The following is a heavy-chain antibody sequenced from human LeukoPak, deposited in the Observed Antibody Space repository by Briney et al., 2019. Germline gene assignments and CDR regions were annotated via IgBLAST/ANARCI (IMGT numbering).Heavy chain of an antibody. CDR3: ARGDLSSGGMGGYYFDY. D-gene: IGHD6-19*01. CDR1: GGSISSYY. Sequence: SETLSLTCTVSGGSISSYYWSWIRQPPGKGLEWIGYIYYSGSTNYNPSLKSRVTISVDTSKSQFSLKLSSVTAADTAVYYCARGDLSSGGMGGYYFDYWGQGTLVTVSS. V-gene: IGHV4-59*01. CDR2: IYYSGST. J-gene: IGHJ4*02.